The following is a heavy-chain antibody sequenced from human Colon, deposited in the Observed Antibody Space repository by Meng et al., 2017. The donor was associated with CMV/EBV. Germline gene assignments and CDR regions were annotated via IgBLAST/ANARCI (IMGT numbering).Heavy chain of an antibody. CDR1: GYTLTDNY. CDR2: INPNSGGT. J-gene: IGHJ4*02. V-gene: IGHV1-2*02. Sequence: GQLVQSGAEVKKPGASVKVSCKASGYTLTDNYMHWVRQAPGQGLEWMGWINPNSGGTNYAQKFQGRVTMTRDTSISTAYMELSRLRSDDTAVYYCARGKNYYDSSGYRKGLDYWGQGTLVTVSS. D-gene: IGHD3-22*01. CDR3: ARGKNYYDSSGYRKGLDY.